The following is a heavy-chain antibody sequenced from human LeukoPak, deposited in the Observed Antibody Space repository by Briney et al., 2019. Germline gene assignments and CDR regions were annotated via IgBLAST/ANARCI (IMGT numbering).Heavy chain of an antibody. CDR1: GFTFSSYG. CDR2: ISGSGGST. Sequence: GGSLRLSCAASGFTFSSYGMHWVRQAPGKGLEWVSAISGSGGSTYYADSVKGRFTISRDNSKNTLYLQMNSLRAEDTAVYYCAKMGHYYDSSGYVYWGQGTLVTVSS. D-gene: IGHD3-22*01. J-gene: IGHJ4*02. V-gene: IGHV3-23*01. CDR3: AKMGHYYDSSGYVY.